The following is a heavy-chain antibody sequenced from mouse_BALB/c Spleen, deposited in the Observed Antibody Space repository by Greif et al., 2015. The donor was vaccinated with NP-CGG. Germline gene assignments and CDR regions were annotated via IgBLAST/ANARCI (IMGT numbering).Heavy chain of an antibody. J-gene: IGHJ1*01. D-gene: IGHD1-1*01. CDR1: GYAFSSYW. CDR2: IYPGDGDT. CDR3: AREDYGTPYFDV. Sequence: QVQLKESGAELVRPGSSVKISCKASGYAFSSYWMNWVKQRPGQGLEWIGQIYPGDGDTNYNGKFKGKATLTADKSSSTAYMQLCSLSSVDSAVYFWAREDYGTPYFDVWGAGTPVTVSS. V-gene: IGHV1-80*01.